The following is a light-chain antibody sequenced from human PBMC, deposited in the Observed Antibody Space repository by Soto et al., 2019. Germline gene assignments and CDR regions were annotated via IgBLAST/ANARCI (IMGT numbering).Light chain of an antibody. J-gene: IGKJ1*01. V-gene: IGKV3-20*01. CDR2: GAS. Sequence: DIVLTQSPGTLSLSPGERATLSCRASQRVSSNYLAWYQQKPGQAPRLLISGASSRAAGIPDRFSGSGSETDFTLTISRLEPDDFAMYHCQQYGDSPPTFGQGTKVDIK. CDR1: QRVSSNY. CDR3: QQYGDSPPT.